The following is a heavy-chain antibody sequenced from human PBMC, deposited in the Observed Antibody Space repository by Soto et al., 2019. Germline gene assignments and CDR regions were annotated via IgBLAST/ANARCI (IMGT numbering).Heavy chain of an antibody. Sequence: SETLSLTCTISGGSISVYYWSWVRQPPGHELEWIGYIYASGSPYYNPSLRSRVTISANTSKNQISLKLTSPTAADTAVYYCARGVGSSPPRYWGRGTLVTVSS. CDR2: IYASGSP. CDR3: ARGVGSSPPRY. V-gene: IGHV4-59*01. J-gene: IGHJ4*02. CDR1: GGSISVYY. D-gene: IGHD1-26*01.